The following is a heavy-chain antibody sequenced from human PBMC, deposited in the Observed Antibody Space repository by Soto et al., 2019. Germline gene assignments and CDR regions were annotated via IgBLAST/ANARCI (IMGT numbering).Heavy chain of an antibody. V-gene: IGHV1-69*01. CDR3: ARDWTYSSSCFDP. CDR1: GGTFSSYA. D-gene: IGHD6-13*01. Sequence: QVQLVQSGAEVKKPGSSVKVSCKASGGTFSSYAISWVRQAPGQGLEWMGGIIPIFGTANYAQKFQGRVTITADESTSTAYMELSTLKSEDTAVSYFARDWTYSSSCFDPWGQGTLVTVCS. J-gene: IGHJ5*02. CDR2: IIPIFGTA.